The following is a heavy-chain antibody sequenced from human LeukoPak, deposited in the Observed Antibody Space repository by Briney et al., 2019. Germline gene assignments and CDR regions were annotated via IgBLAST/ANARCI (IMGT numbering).Heavy chain of an antibody. D-gene: IGHD3-10*01. CDR2: ISGYNGDT. CDR1: GYTFTSYG. V-gene: IGHV1-18*01. J-gene: IGHJ1*01. Sequence: GASVKVSCKASGYTFTSYGISWVRQAPGQGPEWMGWISGYNGDTNYAQKFQGRVIMTTDTSTSTAYMELRSLRSDDTAVYYCARETGSAEYFQYWGQGTLVTFSS. CDR3: ARETGSAEYFQY.